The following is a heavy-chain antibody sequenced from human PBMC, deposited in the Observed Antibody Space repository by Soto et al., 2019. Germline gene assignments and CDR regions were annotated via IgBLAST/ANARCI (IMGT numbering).Heavy chain of an antibody. CDR3: GKNRVSHSLATDQ. Sequence: PGGSLRLSCAASGFTFSNYAMSWVRQTPGKGLEWVSGISGTNDKTYYADSVRGRFTISRDDSKNTLFLQMNSLRAEDTAIYFCGKNRVSHSLATDQCGQGTLVTVSS. CDR1: GFTFSNYA. D-gene: IGHD2-8*01. J-gene: IGHJ4*02. CDR2: ISGTNDKT. V-gene: IGHV3-23*01.